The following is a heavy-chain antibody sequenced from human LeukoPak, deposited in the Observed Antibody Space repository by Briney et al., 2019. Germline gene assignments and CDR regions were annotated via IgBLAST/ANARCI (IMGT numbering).Heavy chain of an antibody. CDR1: GGSISSYY. J-gene: IGHJ4*02. CDR3: ARDRIAAAGTPTYFDY. CDR2: IYHSGST. Sequence: SETLSLTCTVSGGSISSYYWSWIRQPPGKGLEWIGYIYHSGSTYYNPSLKSRVTISVDRSKNQFSLKLSSVTAADTAVYYCARDRIAAAGTPTYFDYWGQGTLVTVSS. D-gene: IGHD6-13*01. V-gene: IGHV4-59*12.